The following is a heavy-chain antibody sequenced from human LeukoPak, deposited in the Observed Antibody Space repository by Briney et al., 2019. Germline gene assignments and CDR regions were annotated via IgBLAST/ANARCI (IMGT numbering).Heavy chain of an antibody. CDR2: VWAAGTNK. V-gene: IGHV3-33*01. CDR3: ARVRRDCSGGSCYGYGVDV. D-gene: IGHD2-15*01. Sequence: GGSLRLSCAASGFTFSTYGMHWVRQAPGKGLEWVAVVWAAGTNKYYADSVKGRLSISRDNSKNTLFLEMNSLRAEDTAVYHCARVRRDCSGGSCYGYGVDVWGQGTTVTVSS. CDR1: GFTFSTYG. J-gene: IGHJ6*02.